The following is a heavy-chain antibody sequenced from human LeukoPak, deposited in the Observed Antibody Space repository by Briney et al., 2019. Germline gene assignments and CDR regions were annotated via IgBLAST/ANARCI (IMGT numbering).Heavy chain of an antibody. D-gene: IGHD6-13*01. CDR2: IYYSGSS. CDR1: GGSISSYY. V-gene: IGHV4-59*08. CDR3: ATGDETSSWYGY. Sequence: SETLSLTCTVSGGSISSYYWSWIRQPPGKELEWIGYIYYSGSSNYNPSLKSRVTMSIDTSKNQFSLKLNSVTAADTAVYYCATGDETSSWYGYWGQGTLVIVSS. J-gene: IGHJ4*02.